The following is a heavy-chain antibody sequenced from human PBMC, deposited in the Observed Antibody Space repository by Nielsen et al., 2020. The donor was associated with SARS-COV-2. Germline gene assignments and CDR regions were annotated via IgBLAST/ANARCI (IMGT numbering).Heavy chain of an antibody. CDR3: VRITPSSGWDY. CDR1: GYTFTAYA. D-gene: IGHD6-19*01. J-gene: IGHJ4*02. Sequence: ASVKVSCKASGYTFTAYAIHWVRQDPGQRLEWMGWINSDSGNTKYSQKFQGRVTMTRDTSANTAYMELSSLSSEDTAVYYCVRITPSSGWDYWGQGTLVTVSS. CDR2: INSDSGNT. V-gene: IGHV1-3*04.